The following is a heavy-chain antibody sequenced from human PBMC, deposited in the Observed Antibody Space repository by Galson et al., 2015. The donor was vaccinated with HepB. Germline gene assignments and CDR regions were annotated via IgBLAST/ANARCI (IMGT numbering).Heavy chain of an antibody. D-gene: IGHD2-21*01. CDR3: AKDPVYCGGDCYTDY. J-gene: IGHJ4*02. CDR2: ISGSGGST. V-gene: IGHV3-23*01. Sequence: SLRLSCAASGFTFSTYAMSWVRQAPGKGLEWVSSISGSGGSTYYADSVKGRFTISRDNSKNTLYLQMNSLRAEDTAVYYCAKDPVYCGGDCYTDYWGQGTLVTVSS. CDR1: GFTFSTYA.